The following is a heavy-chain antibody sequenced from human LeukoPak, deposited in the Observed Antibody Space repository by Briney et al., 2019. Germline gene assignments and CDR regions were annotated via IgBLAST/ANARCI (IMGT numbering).Heavy chain of an antibody. CDR1: GFTFSSYS. J-gene: IGHJ4*02. V-gene: IGHV3-21*01. CDR3: ARGEDYVWGSYRPPAFDY. Sequence: GGSLRLSCAASGFTFSSYSMNWVRQAPGKALEWVSSISSSCSYIYYADSVKGRFTISRDNAKNSLYLQMNRLRAEDTAVYYCARGEDYVWGSYRPPAFDYWGQGTLVTVSS. D-gene: IGHD3-16*02. CDR2: ISSSCSYI.